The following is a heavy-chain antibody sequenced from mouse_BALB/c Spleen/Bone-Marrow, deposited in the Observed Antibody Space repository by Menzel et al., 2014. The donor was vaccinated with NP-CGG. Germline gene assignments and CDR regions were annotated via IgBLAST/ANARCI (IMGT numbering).Heavy chain of an antibody. Sequence: VKLVESGPGLVAPSQSLSIPCTVSGFSLTGYGVSWVRQPPGKGLEWLGMIWGDGSTDYNSALKSRLSISKDNSKSQVFLKVNMLQTEDTARYYCARDSFLITRALDYWGQGTSVTVSS. V-gene: IGHV2-6-7*01. D-gene: IGHD2-4*01. J-gene: IGHJ4*01. CDR2: IWGDGST. CDR3: ARDSFLITRALDY. CDR1: GFSLTGYG.